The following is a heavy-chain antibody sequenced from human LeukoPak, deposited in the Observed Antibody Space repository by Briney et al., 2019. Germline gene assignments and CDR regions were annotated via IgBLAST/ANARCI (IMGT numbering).Heavy chain of an antibody. V-gene: IGHV4-39*07. CDR1: GDSISSSSYY. CDR2: IYYSGST. J-gene: IGHJ4*02. Sequence: SETLSLTCTVSGDSISSSSYYWGWIRQPPGKGLEWIGSIYYSGSTYYNPSLKSRVTISVDTSKNQFSLKLSSVTAADTAVYYCARDITGSFDCWGQGNLVTVSS. D-gene: IGHD1-14*01. CDR3: ARDITGSFDC.